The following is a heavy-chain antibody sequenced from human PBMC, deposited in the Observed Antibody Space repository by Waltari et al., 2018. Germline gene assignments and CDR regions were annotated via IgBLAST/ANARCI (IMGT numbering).Heavy chain of an antibody. Sequence: QVQLRESGPRLVKPSETLSLTCSVLCDSMAGYFRAWIRQPPGKGLQFIGNISDVGTTRYNPSLASRVAMSVDTSKNHFSLRLTSMTAADTAFYYCARGRGGSGSQPLSWFDPWGPGTLVTVSS. CDR2: ISDVGTT. CDR1: CDSMAGYF. CDR3: ARGRGGSGSQPLSWFDP. J-gene: IGHJ5*02. V-gene: IGHV4-59*01. D-gene: IGHD3-10*01.